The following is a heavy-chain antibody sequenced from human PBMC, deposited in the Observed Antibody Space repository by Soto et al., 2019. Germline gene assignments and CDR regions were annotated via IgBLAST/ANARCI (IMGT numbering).Heavy chain of an antibody. CDR3: ARPTDYHYGMQV. CDR2: IYPHDSDT. J-gene: IGHJ6*02. Sequence: GESLKISCKGSGYSFTSYWIAWVLQMPGKGLEWMGFIYPHDSDTRYSPSFRGQVTISADKSINTAYLQWTSLKASDTAIYFCARPTDYHYGMQVWGQGTTVTVSS. CDR1: GYSFTSYW. V-gene: IGHV5-51*01. D-gene: IGHD4-17*01.